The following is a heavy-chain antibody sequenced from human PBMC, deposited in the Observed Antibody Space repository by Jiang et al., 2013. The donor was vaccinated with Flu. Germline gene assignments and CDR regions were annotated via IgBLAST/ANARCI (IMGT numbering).Heavy chain of an antibody. CDR1: GYTSPTYA. Sequence: GAEVKKPGASVKVSCKASGYTSPTYAISWVRQAPGQGLEWMGWISAYNGNTNYAQNLQDRVTMTTDTSTSTAYMELRSLRSDDTAVYFCARTPYTHNYYFDYWGQGTLVTVSS. V-gene: IGHV1-18*01. CDR2: ISAYNGNT. J-gene: IGHJ4*02. D-gene: IGHD5-18*01. CDR3: ARTPYTHNYYFDY.